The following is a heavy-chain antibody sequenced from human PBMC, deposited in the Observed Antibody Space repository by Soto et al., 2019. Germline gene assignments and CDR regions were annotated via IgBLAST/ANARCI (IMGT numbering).Heavy chain of an antibody. J-gene: IGHJ4*02. D-gene: IGHD2-8*01. Sequence: QVQLVQSGAEVKRPGASVKVSCEASGYTFNSYGISWVRQAPGQGLEWMGWISVYNGNTNYAQKVQGRVTMTTDTSTSTAYMELRSLRPDDTAVYYCARDGRNGGYLDYWGQGTVVTVSS. CDR1: GYTFNSYG. CDR3: ARDGRNGGYLDY. V-gene: IGHV1-18*01. CDR2: ISVYNGNT.